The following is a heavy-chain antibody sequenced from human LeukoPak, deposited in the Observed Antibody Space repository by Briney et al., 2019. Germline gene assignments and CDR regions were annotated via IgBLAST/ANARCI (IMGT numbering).Heavy chain of an antibody. CDR2: INHSGST. J-gene: IGHJ6*04. V-gene: IGHV4-34*01. D-gene: IGHD6-13*01. CDR3: ARIAAAARNYGMDV. CDR1: GGSFSGYY. Sequence: PSETLSLTCAVYGGSFSGYYWSWIRQPPGKGLEWIGEINHSGSTNYNPSLKSRVTTSVDTSKNQFSLKLSSVTAADTAVYYCARIAAAARNYGMDVWGKGTTVTVSS.